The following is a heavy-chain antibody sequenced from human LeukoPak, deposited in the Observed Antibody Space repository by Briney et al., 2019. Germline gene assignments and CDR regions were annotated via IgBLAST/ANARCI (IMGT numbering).Heavy chain of an antibody. CDR2: ISWNSGSI. CDR3: ANGMTTVTGENAFDI. J-gene: IGHJ3*02. Sequence: PGGSLRLSCADAGFTFDDYAMHWVRQAPGKGLEWVSGISWNSGSIGYADSVKGRFTISRDNAKNSLYLQMNSLRAEDTALYYCANGMTTVTGENAFDIWGQGTMVTVSS. CDR1: GFTFDDYA. V-gene: IGHV3-9*01. D-gene: IGHD4-17*01.